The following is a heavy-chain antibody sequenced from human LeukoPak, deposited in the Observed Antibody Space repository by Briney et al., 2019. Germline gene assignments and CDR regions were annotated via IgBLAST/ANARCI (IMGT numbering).Heavy chain of an antibody. CDR3: ATGYYYDSSGYYYSHNWFDP. CDR2: FDPEDGET. Sequence: GVSVKVSCKVSGYTLTELSMHWVRQAPGKGLEWMGGFDPEDGETIYAQKFQGRVTMTEDTSTDTAYMELSSLRSEDTAVYYCATGYYYDSSGYYYSHNWFDPWGQGTLVTVSS. CDR1: GYTLTELS. V-gene: IGHV1-24*01. D-gene: IGHD3-22*01. J-gene: IGHJ5*02.